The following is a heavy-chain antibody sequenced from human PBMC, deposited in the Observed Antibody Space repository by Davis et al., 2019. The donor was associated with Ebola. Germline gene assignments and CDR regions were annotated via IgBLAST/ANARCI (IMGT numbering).Heavy chain of an antibody. D-gene: IGHD3-9*01. V-gene: IGHV4-59*01. CDR3: AREKNYDILTGYYTFNWFDP. Sequence: GSLRLSCTVSGGSISSYYWSWIRQPPGKGLEWIGYIYYSGSTNYNPSLKSRVTISVDTSKNQFSLKLSSVTAADTAVYYCAREKNYDILTGYYTFNWFDPWGQGTLVTVSS. CDR1: GGSISSYY. J-gene: IGHJ5*02. CDR2: IYYSGST.